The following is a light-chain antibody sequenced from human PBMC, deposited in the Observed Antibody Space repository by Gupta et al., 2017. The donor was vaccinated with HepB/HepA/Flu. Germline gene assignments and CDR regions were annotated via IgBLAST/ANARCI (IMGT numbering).Light chain of an antibody. J-gene: IGKJ2*03. CDR2: AAS. CDR3: QQSNGTPYS. CDR1: QSISSN. V-gene: IGKV1-39*01. Sequence: DIQMTQSPSSLSSSVGDRVTITCRASQSISSNLNWYQQKPGKAPRLLISAASSWQSGVPSRFSGSGSGTDFTLSISSLQAEDFATYYCQQSNGTPYSFGQGTKLEIK.